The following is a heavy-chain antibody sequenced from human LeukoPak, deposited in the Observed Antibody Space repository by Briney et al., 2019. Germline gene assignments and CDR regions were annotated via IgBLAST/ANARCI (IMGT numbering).Heavy chain of an antibody. CDR3: TKTSPGVPLDF. V-gene: IGHV4-34*01. CDR1: GVSFSGYY. J-gene: IGHJ4*02. Sequence: SETLSLTCAVSGVSFSGYYWSWIRQPPGKGPEWIGEISHTGRTSYSPSLKSRVTISLDTSKNQFSLKVNFVTAADTAVYYCTKTSPGVPLDFWGRGALVTVSS. CDR2: ISHTGRT. D-gene: IGHD7-27*01.